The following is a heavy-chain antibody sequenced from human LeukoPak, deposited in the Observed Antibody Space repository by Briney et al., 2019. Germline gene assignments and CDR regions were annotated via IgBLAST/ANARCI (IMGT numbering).Heavy chain of an antibody. CDR1: GFTFSSYG. Sequence: GGSLRLSCAASGFTFSSYGMHWVRQAPGKGLEWVAFIRYDGSDKYYADSVKGRFTVSRDNSKNTLYLQMNSLRAEDTTVYYCGRGDNYYYYYMDVWGKGTTVTVSS. CDR3: GRGDNYYYYYMDV. V-gene: IGHV3-30*02. J-gene: IGHJ6*03. CDR2: IRYDGSDK. D-gene: IGHD3-10*01.